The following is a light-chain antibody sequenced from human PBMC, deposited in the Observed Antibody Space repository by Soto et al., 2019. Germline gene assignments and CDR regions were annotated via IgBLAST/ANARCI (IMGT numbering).Light chain of an antibody. CDR2: GAS. Sequence: DIALTQSPGTLSLSPGERATLSCRASQTVSASYLVWYQQKPGQAPRLLIYGASTRATGIPDRFSGSGSGTDFTLTISRLEPEDFAVYYCHQYESSLWTFGQGTKVDIK. CDR3: HQYESSLWT. CDR1: QTVSASY. J-gene: IGKJ1*01. V-gene: IGKV3-20*01.